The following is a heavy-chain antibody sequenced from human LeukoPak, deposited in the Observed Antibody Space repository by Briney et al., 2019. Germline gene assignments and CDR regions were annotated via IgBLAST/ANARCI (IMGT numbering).Heavy chain of an antibody. Sequence: GGSLKISCKGSGYSFTSYWISWVRQMPGKGLEWMGRIDPSDSYTNYSPSFQGHVTISADKSISTAYLQWSSLKASDTAMYYCARLLAGRYYYYGMDVWGQGTTVTVSS. J-gene: IGHJ6*02. V-gene: IGHV5-10-1*01. CDR1: GYSFTSYW. D-gene: IGHD6-19*01. CDR2: IDPSDSYT. CDR3: ARLLAGRYYYYGMDV.